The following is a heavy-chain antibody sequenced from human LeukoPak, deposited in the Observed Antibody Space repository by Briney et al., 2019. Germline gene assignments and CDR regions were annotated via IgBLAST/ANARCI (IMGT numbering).Heavy chain of an antibody. CDR3: AKTEKYSGYSDAFDI. J-gene: IGHJ3*02. CDR2: ISAYNGNT. V-gene: IGHV1-18*01. D-gene: IGHD5-12*01. CDR1: GYTFTSYG. Sequence: GASVKVSCKASGYTFTSYGISWVRQAPGQGLEWMGWISAYNGNTNYAQKLQGRVTMTTDTSTSTAYMELRSLRSDDTAVYYCAKTEKYSGYSDAFDIWGQGTMVTVSS.